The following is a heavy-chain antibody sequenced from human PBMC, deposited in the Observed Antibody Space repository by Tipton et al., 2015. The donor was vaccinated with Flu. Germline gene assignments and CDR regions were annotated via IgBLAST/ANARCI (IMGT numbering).Heavy chain of an antibody. CDR1: GGSISSYY. J-gene: IGHJ5*02. CDR2: IYYSGST. Sequence: TLSLTCTVSGGSISSYYWSWIRQPPGKGLEWIGYIYYSGSTNYNPSLKSRVTISVDTSKKQFSLKLSSVTAADTAVYYCARSVAVAAPGWFDPWGQGTLVTVSS. D-gene: IGHD6-19*01. CDR3: ARSVAVAAPGWFDP. V-gene: IGHV4-59*07.